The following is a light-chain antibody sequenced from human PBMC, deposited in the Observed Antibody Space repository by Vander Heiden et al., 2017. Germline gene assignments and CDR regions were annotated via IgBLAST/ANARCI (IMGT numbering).Light chain of an antibody. V-gene: IGKV3-20*01. J-gene: IGKJ1*01. CDR2: GAS. Sequence: EIVLTQSPGTLSLSPGERATLSCRASQSVSSSYLAGYQQKPGQAPRLRIYGASSSATGIKDRFSGSGSGTDFTRTRSRMEPDDCEGYYGQHLLTFGQGTKVEIK. CDR3: QHLLT. CDR1: QSVSSSY.